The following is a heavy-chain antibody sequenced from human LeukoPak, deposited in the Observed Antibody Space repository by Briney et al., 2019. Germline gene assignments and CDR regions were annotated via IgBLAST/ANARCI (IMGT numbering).Heavy chain of an antibody. D-gene: IGHD3-3*01. Sequence: GESLRLSCTASGFDVSRNYMSWVRQAPGEGLEWASIIYSGGNTYYADSVKGRFTISRDNSNNTLYLQMNSLRAEDTAMYYCAKDLSPITNTFDIWGRGTMVTVSS. CDR2: IYSGGNT. CDR1: GFDVSRNY. CDR3: AKDLSPITNTFDI. J-gene: IGHJ3*02. V-gene: IGHV3-53*01.